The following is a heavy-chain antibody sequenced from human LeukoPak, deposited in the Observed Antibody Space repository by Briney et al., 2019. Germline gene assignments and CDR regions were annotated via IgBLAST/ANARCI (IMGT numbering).Heavy chain of an antibody. D-gene: IGHD3-10*01. CDR2: ISSSSSYI. V-gene: IGHV3-21*06. CDR1: GFTFSSYS. Sequence: GGSLRLSCAASGFTFSSYSMNWVRQAPGKGLEWVSSISSSSSYIYYADSVKGRFTISRDNAKSSLYLQMNSLRAEDTAVYYCARVGVGTMVRGVIIYYYYYGMDVWGQGTTVTVSS. CDR3: ARVGVGTMVRGVIIYYYYYGMDV. J-gene: IGHJ6*02.